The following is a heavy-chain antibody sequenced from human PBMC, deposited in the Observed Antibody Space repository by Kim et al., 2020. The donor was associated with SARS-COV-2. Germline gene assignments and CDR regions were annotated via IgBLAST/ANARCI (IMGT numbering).Heavy chain of an antibody. CDR3: ARHRGYSYGSYYYYGMDV. V-gene: IGHV5-51*01. J-gene: IGHJ6*02. CDR2: IYPGDSDT. CDR1: GYSFTSYW. Sequence: GESLKISCKGSGYSFTSYWIGWVRQMTGKGLEWMGIIYPGDSDTRYSPSFQGQVTISADKSISTAYLQWSSLKASDTAMYYCARHRGYSYGSYYYYGMDVWGQGTTVTVSS. D-gene: IGHD5-18*01.